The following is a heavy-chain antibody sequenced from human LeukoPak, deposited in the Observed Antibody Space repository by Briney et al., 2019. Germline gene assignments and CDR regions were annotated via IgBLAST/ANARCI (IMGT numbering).Heavy chain of an antibody. CDR1: GGSISSYY. Sequence: SETLSLTCTVSGGSISSYYWSWIRQPPGKGLEWIGYIYYSGSTNYNPSLKSRVTISVDTSKNRFSLKLSSVTAADTAVYYCARGHDFWSGPDVWGQGTTVTVSS. V-gene: IGHV4-59*01. D-gene: IGHD3-3*01. J-gene: IGHJ6*02. CDR2: IYYSGST. CDR3: ARGHDFWSGPDV.